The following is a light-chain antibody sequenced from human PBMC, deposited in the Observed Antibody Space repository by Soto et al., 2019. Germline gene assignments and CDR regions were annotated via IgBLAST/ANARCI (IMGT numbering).Light chain of an antibody. Sequence: DIQMTQFPSTLSASVGDRVTITCRASQSISSWLAWYQQKPGKAPKLLMYKASSLESGVPSRFSGSGSGTEFTLTISSLQPDDFATYYCQQYNSYSITFVPGTKVDIK. CDR2: KAS. CDR3: QQYNSYSIT. CDR1: QSISSW. J-gene: IGKJ3*01. V-gene: IGKV1-5*03.